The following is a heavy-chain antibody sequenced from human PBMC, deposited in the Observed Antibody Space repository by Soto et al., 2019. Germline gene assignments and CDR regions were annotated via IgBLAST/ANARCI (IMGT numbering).Heavy chain of an antibody. CDR1: GFTFDDYA. CDR2: ISWTSGSI. D-gene: IGHD3-10*01. J-gene: IGHJ6*02. V-gene: IGHV3-9*01. CDR3: AKYAITMVRGVISYYGMDV. Sequence: EVQLVESGGGLVQPGRSLRLSCAASGFTFDDYAMHWFRQAPGKVLEWVSGISWTSGSIGYADSVKGRFTISRDNAKNSLYLQMNRLRAEDTALYYCAKYAITMVRGVISYYGMDVWGQGTTVTVSS.